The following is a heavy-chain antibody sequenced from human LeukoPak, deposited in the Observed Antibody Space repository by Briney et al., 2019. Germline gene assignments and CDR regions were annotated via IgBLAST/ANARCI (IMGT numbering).Heavy chain of an antibody. J-gene: IGHJ3*02. CDR3: ARLGRYCGGDCSRAFDI. V-gene: IGHV3-7*03. CDR2: IKQDGSDK. CDR1: GFIFSNYW. D-gene: IGHD2-21*02. Sequence: GSLRLSCAASGFIFSNYWMSWVRQAPGKGLEWVANIKQDGSDKYYVDSVKGRFTISRDNGKNSLYLEMNSLRAEDTAVYYCARLGRYCGGDCSRAFDIWGQGTMVTVSS.